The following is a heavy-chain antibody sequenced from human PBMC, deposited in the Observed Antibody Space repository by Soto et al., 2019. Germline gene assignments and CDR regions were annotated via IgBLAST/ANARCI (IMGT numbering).Heavy chain of an antibody. D-gene: IGHD6-19*01. CDR3: APALYSGGWDMDV. Sequence: ASVKVSCKASGYTFTDLSMHWVRQAPGKGLEWMGGIDPGDGETNYSQKFQGRVTMTKDTSTGTAYMGLSSLRSEDTAVYYCAPALYSGGWDMDVWGQGTPVTVSS. CDR1: GYTFTDLS. J-gene: IGHJ6*02. CDR2: IDPGDGET. V-gene: IGHV1-24*01.